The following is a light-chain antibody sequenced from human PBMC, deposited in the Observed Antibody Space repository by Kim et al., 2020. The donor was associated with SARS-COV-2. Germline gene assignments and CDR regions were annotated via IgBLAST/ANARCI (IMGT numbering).Light chain of an antibody. CDR1: NIGSKN. V-gene: IGLV3-9*01. CDR3: QVWDSRGV. CDR2: RDS. J-gene: IGLJ3*02. Sequence: SYELTQPLSVSVALGQTARITCGGSNIGSKNVHWYQQKPGQAPVLVIYRDSNRPSGIPERFSGSNSGNTATLTISRAQAGDEADYYCQVWDSRGVFGGGTQLTVL.